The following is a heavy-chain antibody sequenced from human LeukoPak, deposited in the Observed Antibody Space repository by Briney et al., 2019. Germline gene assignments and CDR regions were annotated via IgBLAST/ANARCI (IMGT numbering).Heavy chain of an antibody. V-gene: IGHV1-2*02. D-gene: IGHD3-22*01. CDR1: GYTFTGYY. CDR3: ARDYYDSSGYWSDY. Sequence: ASVKVSCKASGYTFTGYYMHWVRQAPGQGLEWMGWINPNSGGTNYAQKFQGRVTMTRDTSISTAYMELSRLRSDDTAVYYCARDYYDSSGYWSDYWGQGTLVTVSS. CDR2: INPNSGGT. J-gene: IGHJ4*02.